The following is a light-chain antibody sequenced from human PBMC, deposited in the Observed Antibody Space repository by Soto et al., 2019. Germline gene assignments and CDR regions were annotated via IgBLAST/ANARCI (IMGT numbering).Light chain of an antibody. CDR1: QTISTY. Sequence: DIQMTQSPSSLSASVGDRVTITCRASQTISTYLNWYQQKPGKAPNLLIYAASSLQSGVPSRFSGSGSGTDFTLIISSLQPEDFASYYCQQSYSTPFTFGGGTKVEIQ. CDR2: AAS. J-gene: IGKJ4*01. CDR3: QQSYSTPFT. V-gene: IGKV1-39*01.